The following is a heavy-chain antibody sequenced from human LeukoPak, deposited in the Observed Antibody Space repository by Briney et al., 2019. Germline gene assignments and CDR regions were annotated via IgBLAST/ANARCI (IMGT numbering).Heavy chain of an antibody. V-gene: IGHV4-39*01. CDR1: GGSISSSSYY. J-gene: IGHJ4*02. D-gene: IGHD6-19*01. CDR3: ARLFKAVAVDY. CDR2: IYYSGST. Sequence: PSETLSLTCTVSGGSISSSSYYWGWIRQPPGKGLEWIGSIYYSGSTYYNPSLKSRVTISVDTSKNQFSLKLSSVTAADTAVYYCARLFKAVAVDYWGQGTLVTVSS.